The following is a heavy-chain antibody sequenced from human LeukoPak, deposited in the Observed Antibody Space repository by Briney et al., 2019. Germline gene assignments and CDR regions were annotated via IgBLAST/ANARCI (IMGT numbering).Heavy chain of an antibody. CDR1: GGSISSGSYY. CDR3: ARADSHCGGDCSSYYYYYYMDV. J-gene: IGHJ6*03. D-gene: IGHD2-21*01. CDR2: IYTSGST. Sequence: SETLSLTCTVSGGSISSGSYYWSWIRQPAGKGLEWIGRIYTSGSTNHNPSLKSRVTISVDTSKNQFSLKLSSVTAADTAVYYCARADSHCGGDCSSYYYYYYMDVWGKGTTVTVSS. V-gene: IGHV4-61*02.